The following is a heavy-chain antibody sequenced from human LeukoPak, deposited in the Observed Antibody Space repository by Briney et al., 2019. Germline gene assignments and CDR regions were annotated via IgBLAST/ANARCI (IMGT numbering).Heavy chain of an antibody. CDR2: ISSSGSTI. CDR3: AREGGYCSSTSCHAGGYYYYYGMDV. D-gene: IGHD2-2*01. V-gene: IGHV3-48*03. CDR1: GFTFSSYE. Sequence: GGSLRLSCAASGFTFSSYEMNWVHQAPGKGLEWVSYISSSGSTIYYADSVKGRFTISRDNAKNSLYLQMNSLRAEDTAVYYCAREGGYCSSTSCHAGGYYYYYGMDVWGKGTTVTVSS. J-gene: IGHJ6*04.